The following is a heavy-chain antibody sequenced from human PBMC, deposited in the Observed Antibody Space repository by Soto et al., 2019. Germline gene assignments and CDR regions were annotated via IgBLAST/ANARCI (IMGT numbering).Heavy chain of an antibody. V-gene: IGHV3-64*01. CDR1: GFTFSSYA. D-gene: IGHD3-10*01. CDR2: ISSNGGST. CDR3: ARVGGSGSYYYYYMDV. Sequence: PGGSLRLSCAASGFTFSSYAMHWVRQAPGKGLEYFSAISSNGGSTYYANSVKGRFTISRDNSKNTLYLQMGSLRAEDMAVYYCARVGGSGSYYYYYMDVWGKGTTVTVSS. J-gene: IGHJ6*03.